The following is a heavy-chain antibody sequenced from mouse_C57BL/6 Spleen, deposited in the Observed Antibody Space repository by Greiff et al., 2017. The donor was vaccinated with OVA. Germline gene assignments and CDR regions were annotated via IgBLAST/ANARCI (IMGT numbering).Heavy chain of an antibody. J-gene: IGHJ3*01. Sequence: VQLKESGGGLVKPGGSLKLSCAASGFTFSDYGMHWVRQAPEKGLEWVAYISSGSSTIYYADTVKGRFTISRDNAKNTLFLQMTSLRSEDTAMYYCARGPIPAWFAYWGQGTLVTVSA. CDR2: ISSGSSTI. V-gene: IGHV5-17*01. CDR3: ARGPIPAWFAY. CDR1: GFTFSDYG.